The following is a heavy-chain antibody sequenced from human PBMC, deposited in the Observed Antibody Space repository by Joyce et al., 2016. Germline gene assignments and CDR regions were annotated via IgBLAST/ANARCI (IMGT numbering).Heavy chain of an antibody. CDR2: IYAGNSDT. J-gene: IGHJ3*02. CDR1: GYTFTGYW. Sequence: EVQLVQSGAEVKKPGESLKISCKGSGYTFTGYWIGWVRQMPGKGLEGMGIIYAGNSDTRCSPSFQGQVSISADKSISTAYLQWSSLKASDTAMYYCARLWCAGKDLGAVDSWGQGTMVTVSS. CDR3: ARLWCAGKDLGAVDS. V-gene: IGHV5-51*01. D-gene: IGHD2-8*01.